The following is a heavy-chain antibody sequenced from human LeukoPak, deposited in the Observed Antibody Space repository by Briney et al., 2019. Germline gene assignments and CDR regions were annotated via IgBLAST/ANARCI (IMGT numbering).Heavy chain of an antibody. CDR1: GFTFRTYG. CDR3: AKDRGTYGDYVNYYYYMEV. V-gene: IGHV3-30*02. CDR2: IPNDGSKK. J-gene: IGHJ6*03. Sequence: SGGSLRLSCAASGFTFRTYGMHWVRQAPGKGLECVAFIPNDGSKKYYADSVKGRFTISRDNSKNTLYQQMNSLRAEDTAVYYCAKDRGTYGDYVNYYYYMEVWGKGTTVTVSS. D-gene: IGHD4-17*01.